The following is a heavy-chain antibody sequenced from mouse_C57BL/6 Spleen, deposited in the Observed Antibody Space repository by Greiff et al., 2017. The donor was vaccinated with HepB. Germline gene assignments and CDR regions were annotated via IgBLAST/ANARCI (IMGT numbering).Heavy chain of an antibody. V-gene: IGHV1-72*01. J-gene: IGHJ2*01. CDR2: IDPNSGGT. CDR3: ARAGALYYPYFDY. Sequence: QVQLKQPGAELVKPGASVKLSCKASGYTFTSYWMHWVKQRPGRGLEWIGRIDPNSGGTKYNEKFKSKATLTVDKPSSTAYMQLSSLTSEDSAVYYCARAGALYYPYFDYWGQGTTLTVSS. D-gene: IGHD2-1*01. CDR1: GYTFTSYW.